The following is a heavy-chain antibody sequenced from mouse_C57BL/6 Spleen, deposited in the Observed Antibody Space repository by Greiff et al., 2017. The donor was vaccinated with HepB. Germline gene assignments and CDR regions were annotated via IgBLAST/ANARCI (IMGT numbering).Heavy chain of an antibody. D-gene: IGHD1-1*01. J-gene: IGHJ4*01. CDR2: ISDGGSYT. CDR3: ARGDYYGSSYDYAMDY. CDR1: GFTFSSYA. Sequence: EVMLVESGGGLVKPGGSLKLSCAASGFTFSSYAMSWVRQTPEKRLEWVATISDGGSYTYYPDNVKGRFTISRDNAKNNLYLQMSHLKSEDTAMYYCARGDYYGSSYDYAMDYWGQGTSVTVSS. V-gene: IGHV5-4*03.